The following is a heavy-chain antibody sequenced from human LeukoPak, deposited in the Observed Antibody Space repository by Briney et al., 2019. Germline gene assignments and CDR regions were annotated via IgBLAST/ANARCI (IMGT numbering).Heavy chain of an antibody. J-gene: IGHJ4*02. CDR3: ARDEGVSFDY. V-gene: IGHV3-21*01. CDR2: ISSSSNYI. CDR1: GFTFSAYN. Sequence: PGGSLRLSCVTSGFTFSAYNMNWVRHAPGKGLEWVSCISSSSNYIYYADSVKGRFTISRDNAKNSLYLQMNSLRAEDTAVYYCARDEGVSFDYWGQGTLVTVSS.